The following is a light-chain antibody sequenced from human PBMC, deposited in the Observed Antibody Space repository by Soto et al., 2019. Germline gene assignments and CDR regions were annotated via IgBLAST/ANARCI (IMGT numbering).Light chain of an antibody. CDR1: QTINNW. CDR2: KTS. Sequence: DIQMTQSPSTLPASVGDRVTITCRASQTINNWLAWYQQKPGKAPKVLIYKTSTLESGVPSRFSGSGSGTEFALTISCLQPDDFATCYCQQYSSYSLYTFGQGTKVEIK. J-gene: IGKJ2*01. V-gene: IGKV1-5*03. CDR3: QQYSSYSLYT.